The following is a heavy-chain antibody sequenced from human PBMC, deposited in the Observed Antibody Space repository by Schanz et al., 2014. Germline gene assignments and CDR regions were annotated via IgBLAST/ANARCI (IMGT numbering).Heavy chain of an antibody. CDR2: IFYTGYT. J-gene: IGHJ4*02. D-gene: IGHD6-25*01. CDR1: GGSISSSSYY. CDR3: AGMATVAYFDF. V-gene: IGHV4-39*07. Sequence: QLQLQESGPGLVKPSETLSLTCTVSGGSISSSSYYWGWIRQPPGKGLEWIGHIFYTGYTYNNPSLGSRVTMSVDTSKTQFSLKLASVTAVDTAVYYCAGMATVAYFDFWGQGALVTVSS.